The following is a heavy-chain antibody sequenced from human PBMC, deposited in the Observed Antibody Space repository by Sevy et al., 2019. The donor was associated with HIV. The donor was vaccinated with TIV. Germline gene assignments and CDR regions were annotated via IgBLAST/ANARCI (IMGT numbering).Heavy chain of an antibody. V-gene: IGHV3-73*01. CDR1: GFTFSGSA. CDR2: ISTKANTYAT. D-gene: IGHD3-16*01. CDR3: TAGGGAYYLDY. Sequence: GGSLRLSCAASGFTFSGSAMHWVRQASGKGLEWVGRISTKANTYATAYSASVRGRFTLSRDDSKNTAYLLMNSLKTEDTAVYYCTAGGGAYYLDYWGQGSLVTVSS. J-gene: IGHJ4*02.